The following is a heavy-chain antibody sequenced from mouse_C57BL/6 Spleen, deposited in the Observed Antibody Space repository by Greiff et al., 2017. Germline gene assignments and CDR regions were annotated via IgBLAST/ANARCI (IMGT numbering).Heavy chain of an antibody. CDR3: ASSTMVTTYYFDY. CDR1: GFTFSDYG. CDR2: ISSGSSTI. D-gene: IGHD2-2*01. Sequence: EVMLVESGGGLVKPGGSLKLSCAASGFTFSDYGMHWVRQAPEQGLEWVAYISSGSSTIYYADTVKGRFTISRDNAKNTLFMQMTSLRSEDTAMYYCASSTMVTTYYFDYWGQGTTLTVSS. V-gene: IGHV5-17*01. J-gene: IGHJ2*01.